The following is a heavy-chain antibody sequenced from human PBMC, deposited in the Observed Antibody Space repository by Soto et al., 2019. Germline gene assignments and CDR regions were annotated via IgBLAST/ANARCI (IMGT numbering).Heavy chain of an antibody. D-gene: IGHD3-3*02. CDR3: AAADEGWKLALDV. J-gene: IGHJ6*02. V-gene: IGHV1-58*01. Sequence: ASVKVSCKASEFTFTSSTVQWVRQARGQRLEWIGWVVVGSGNTNYAQKFQERVTITRDMSTSTAYMELSSLRSEDTAVYYCAAADEGWKLALDVWGQGTTVTVSS. CDR2: VVVGSGNT. CDR1: EFTFTSST.